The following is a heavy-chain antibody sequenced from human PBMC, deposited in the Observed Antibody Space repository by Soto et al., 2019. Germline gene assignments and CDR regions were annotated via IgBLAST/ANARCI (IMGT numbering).Heavy chain of an antibody. CDR1: VFIFSNYA. Sequence: VGSLRLSCAFSVFIFSNYAMTCVRQPPGKWLEWVSSISGGDGDNTYYADSVKGRFNVSRDSSKNTLYLQMNSLRAVDTALYYCAQDFEGFPEHWGQGSLVSVS. CDR3: AQDFEGFPEH. V-gene: IGHV3-23*01. CDR2: ISGGDGDNT. D-gene: IGHD3-9*01. J-gene: IGHJ4*02.